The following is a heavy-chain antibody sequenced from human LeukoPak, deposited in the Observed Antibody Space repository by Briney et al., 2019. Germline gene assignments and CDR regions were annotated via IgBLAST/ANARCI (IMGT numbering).Heavy chain of an antibody. V-gene: IGHV5-51*01. Sequence: GESLKISCKGSGYSFTSYWIGWVRQMPGKGLEWMGIIYPGDSDTRYSPSFQGQVTISADKSISTAYLQWSSLKASDTAMYYCASSQTGYDFWSAPGAFDIWGQGTMVTVSS. CDR2: IYPGDSDT. D-gene: IGHD3-3*01. CDR3: ASSQTGYDFWSAPGAFDI. J-gene: IGHJ3*02. CDR1: GYSFTSYW.